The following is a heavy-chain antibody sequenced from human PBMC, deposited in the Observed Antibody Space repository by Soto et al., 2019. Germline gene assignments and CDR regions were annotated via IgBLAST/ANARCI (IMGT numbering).Heavy chain of an antibody. J-gene: IGHJ3*02. V-gene: IGHV4-30-4*01. D-gene: IGHD3-16*01. CDR2: IYYSGNT. CDR3: ARLLPSGGAFDI. CDR1: GGSISSGDYY. Sequence: QVQLQESGPGLVKPSQTLSLTCTVSGGSISSGDYYWSWIRQPPGKGLEWVGYIYYSGNTYYNPSLKSRITISVDTSTNHFFLKVNSVTAADTAVYYCARLLPSGGAFDIWGQGTMATVSS.